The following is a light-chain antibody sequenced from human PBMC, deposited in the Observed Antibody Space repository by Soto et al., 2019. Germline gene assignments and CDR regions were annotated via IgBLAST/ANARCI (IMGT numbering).Light chain of an antibody. CDR2: AAS. CDR3: QKYDDVPYI. CDR1: QSILRY. J-gene: IGKJ2*01. Sequence: QMTQSPSSLXAXVGDRVTITCRASQSILRYLAWYQQKQGKPPKLLIYAASTLQSGVPSRFXGSGSATDFTLTISGLQPEDVAXYYCQKYDDVPYIFGQGTKLEIK. V-gene: IGKV1-27*01.